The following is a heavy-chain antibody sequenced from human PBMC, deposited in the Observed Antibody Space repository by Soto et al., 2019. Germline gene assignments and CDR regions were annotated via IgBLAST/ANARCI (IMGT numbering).Heavy chain of an antibody. J-gene: IGHJ4*02. V-gene: IGHV3-48*03. D-gene: IGHD3-22*01. CDR2: IRSSGRSI. CDR3: TRVRDSNDY. CDR1: GFTFSSYE. Sequence: LRLSCVGSGFTFSSYEMNWVRQAPGKGLEWVSNIRSSGRSINYADSVKGRFTISRDNAKNSLYLQMNSLRAEDTAVYYCTRVRDSNDYWGQGTLGTVSS.